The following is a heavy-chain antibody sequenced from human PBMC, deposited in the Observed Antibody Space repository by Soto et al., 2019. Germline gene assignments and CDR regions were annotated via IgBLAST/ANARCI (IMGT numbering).Heavy chain of an antibody. V-gene: IGHV4-31*03. CDR2: IYVTGAV. J-gene: IGHJ5*02. D-gene: IGHD2-21*01. CDR1: GAARKSGNYH. Sequence: SETLSLTCRVSGAARKSGNYHWSWIRQVPGKGLEWIGHIYVTGAVDYNPSLRDRITISQDTSERQFSLNLRLVTAADTAVYYCARLRIATNNYKWFDPWGQGTLVTVSS. CDR3: ARLRIATNNYKWFDP.